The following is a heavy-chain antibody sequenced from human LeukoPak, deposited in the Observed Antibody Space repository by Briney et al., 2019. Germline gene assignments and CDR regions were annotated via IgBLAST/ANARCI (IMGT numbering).Heavy chain of an antibody. CDR1: GFTFSSYG. Sequence: GGSLRLSCVASGFTFSSYGMHWVRQAPGKGLEWVAMISYDGSDKYYAESVKGRFTISRDNSKNTLYLQMNSLRAEDTAVYYCAKGYSSSWYGLDWFDPWGQGTLVTVSS. D-gene: IGHD6-13*01. V-gene: IGHV3-30*18. J-gene: IGHJ5*02. CDR3: AKGYSSSWYGLDWFDP. CDR2: ISYDGSDK.